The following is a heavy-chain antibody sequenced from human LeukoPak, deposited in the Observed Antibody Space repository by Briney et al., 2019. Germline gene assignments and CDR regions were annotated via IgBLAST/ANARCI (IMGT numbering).Heavy chain of an antibody. D-gene: IGHD3-16*02. CDR2: ISGSGGST. V-gene: IGHV3-23*01. CDR3: AKDSSDYVWGSYRTPDY. Sequence: GGSLRLSCAASGFTFSSYGMSWVRQAPGKGLEWVSAISGSGGSTYYADSVKGRFTISRDNSKNTLYLQMNSLRAEDTAVYYCAKDSSDYVWGSYRTPDYWGQGTLVTVSS. CDR1: GFTFSSYG. J-gene: IGHJ4*02.